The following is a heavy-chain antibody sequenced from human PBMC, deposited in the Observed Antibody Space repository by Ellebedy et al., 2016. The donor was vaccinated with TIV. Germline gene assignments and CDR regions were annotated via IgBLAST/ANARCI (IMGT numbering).Heavy chain of an antibody. CDR2: VSYDGGDK. D-gene: IGHD1-26*01. CDR1: GFTFRKYA. Sequence: GESLKISCAASGFTFRKYAMHWVRQAPGKGLEWVSIVSYDGGDKNYADSVKGGFTISRDNSENTIYLQINSLRAEDTAVYYCARLGESFGFDSWGQGALVTVSS. V-gene: IGHV3-30*01. J-gene: IGHJ4*02. CDR3: ARLGESFGFDS.